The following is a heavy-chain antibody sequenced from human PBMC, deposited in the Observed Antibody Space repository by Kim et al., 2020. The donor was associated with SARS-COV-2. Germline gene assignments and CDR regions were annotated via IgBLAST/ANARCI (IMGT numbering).Heavy chain of an antibody. D-gene: IGHD2-15*01. J-gene: IGHJ4*02. CDR2: GRP. Sequence: GRPLFSPSLKSRLNMSVDTSYNQFSLRLTSLTAADTAIYYCARWSQTYFDSWGQGVLVTVSS. CDR3: ARWSQTYFDS. V-gene: IGHV4-31*02.